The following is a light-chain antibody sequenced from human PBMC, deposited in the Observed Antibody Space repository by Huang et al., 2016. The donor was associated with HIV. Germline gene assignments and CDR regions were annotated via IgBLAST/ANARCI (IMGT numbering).Light chain of an antibody. CDR3: QQSFRTPLT. Sequence: DIQMTQSPSSLSASVGDRVTVTCRASQSITNHLNWYQHKPGQVPKLLIYAASGLQSGVPSRFSGSGSGTDFTLTIMSLQPEDFATYYCQQSFRTPLTFGGGTKVEIK. V-gene: IGKV1-39*01. CDR2: AAS. J-gene: IGKJ4*01. CDR1: QSITNH.